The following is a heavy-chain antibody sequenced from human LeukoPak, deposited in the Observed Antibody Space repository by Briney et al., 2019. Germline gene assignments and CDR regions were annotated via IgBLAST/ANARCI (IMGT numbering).Heavy chain of an antibody. Sequence: ASVKVSCKTSGYTFTTYYIHWIRQAPGQGLEWMAVNTPNNGRPTYAQKFQGRVTVTMDTSSSTVYMELSNLGSDDTAIYYCARDQIQVWYMVGRFDSWGQGTLVSVSS. D-gene: IGHD5-18*01. CDR1: GYTFTTYY. V-gene: IGHV1-46*01. J-gene: IGHJ4*02. CDR2: NTPNNGRP. CDR3: ARDQIQVWYMVGRFDS.